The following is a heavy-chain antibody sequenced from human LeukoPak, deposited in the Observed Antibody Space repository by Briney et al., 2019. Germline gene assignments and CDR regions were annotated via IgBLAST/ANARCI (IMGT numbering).Heavy chain of an antibody. Sequence: GGSLRLSCVASGFTFTTYWMHWVRQAPGKGLVWVSRVNGDGSNSNYADSVKGRFTISRDNARNTLYLQMNGLRAEDTALYYCARTSPTSHFDFWGQGTLVTVSS. V-gene: IGHV3-74*01. CDR2: VNGDGSNS. D-gene: IGHD3-16*01. CDR3: ARTSPTSHFDF. J-gene: IGHJ4*02. CDR1: GFTFTTYW.